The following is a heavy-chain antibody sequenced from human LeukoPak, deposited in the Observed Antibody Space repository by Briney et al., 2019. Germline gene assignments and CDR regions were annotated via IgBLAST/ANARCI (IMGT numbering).Heavy chain of an antibody. CDR1: GFTFSSYS. V-gene: IGHV3-21*01. Sequence: GGSLRLSCAASGFTFSSYSMNWVSQAPGKGLEWVSSISSSSSYIYYADSVKGRFTISRDNAKNSLYLQMNSLRAEDTAVYYCARDPNLYDILTGIFDYWGQGTLVTVSS. CDR3: ARDPNLYDILTGIFDY. D-gene: IGHD3-9*01. CDR2: ISSSSSYI. J-gene: IGHJ4*02.